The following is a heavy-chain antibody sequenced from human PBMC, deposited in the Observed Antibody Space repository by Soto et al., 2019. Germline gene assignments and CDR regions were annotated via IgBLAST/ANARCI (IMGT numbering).Heavy chain of an antibody. CDR1: GGSISNYY. CDR3: ARGDVWGSYRSNWFDP. CDR2: IYYSGST. Sequence: PSETLSLTCTVSGGSISNYYWSWIRQPPGKGLEWIGYIYYSGSTYYNPSLKSRVTISVDTSKNQFSLKLSSVTAADTAVYYCARGDVWGSYRSNWFDPWGQGTLVTVSS. J-gene: IGHJ5*02. D-gene: IGHD3-16*02. V-gene: IGHV4-30-4*01.